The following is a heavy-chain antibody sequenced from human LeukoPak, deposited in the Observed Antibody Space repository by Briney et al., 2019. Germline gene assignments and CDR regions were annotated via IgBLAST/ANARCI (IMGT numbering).Heavy chain of an antibody. CDR1: GFTFSSYD. V-gene: IGHV3-13*01. CDR3: ATSYSYGPFDY. Sequence: GGSLRLSCAASGFTFSSYDMHWVRQATGKGLEWVSAIGTAGDTYYPGSVKGRFTISRENAKNSLYLQMNSLRAGDTAVYYCATSYSYGPFDYWGQGTLVTVSS. CDR2: IGTAGDT. J-gene: IGHJ4*02. D-gene: IGHD5-18*01.